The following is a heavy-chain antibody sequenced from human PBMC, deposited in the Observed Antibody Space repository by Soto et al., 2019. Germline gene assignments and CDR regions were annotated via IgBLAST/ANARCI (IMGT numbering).Heavy chain of an antibody. Sequence: GASVKVSCKASGGTFCSYPISWVRQAPGQRLEWMGMINAIIGIANYAQKFQGRVTITRDTSASTAYMELSRLRSDDTAVYYGARAEAVAGYYFDYWGQGTLVTVSS. CDR3: ARAEAVAGYYFDY. J-gene: IGHJ4*02. V-gene: IGHV1-69*04. D-gene: IGHD6-19*01. CDR1: GGTFCSYP. CDR2: INAIIGIA.